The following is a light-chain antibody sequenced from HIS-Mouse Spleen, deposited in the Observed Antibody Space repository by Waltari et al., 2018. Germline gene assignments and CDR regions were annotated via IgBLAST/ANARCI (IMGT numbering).Light chain of an antibody. CDR1: NIGSKS. Sequence: SYVLTQPPSVSVAPGKTARITCGGNNIGSKSVHWYQQKPGQAPVLVVYDDSDRPSGIPGGFSGSNSGNTATLNISRVEAGDEADYYCQVWDSSSDHVVFGGGTKLTVL. V-gene: IGLV3-21*03. CDR3: QVWDSSSDHVV. J-gene: IGLJ2*01. CDR2: DDS.